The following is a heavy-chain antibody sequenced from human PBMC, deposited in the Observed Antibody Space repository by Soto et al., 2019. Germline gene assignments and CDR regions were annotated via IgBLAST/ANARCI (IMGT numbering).Heavy chain of an antibody. CDR3: ARDGSPYTIVVVIGKWFDP. J-gene: IGHJ5*02. D-gene: IGHD3-22*01. Sequence: ASVKVSCKASGYTFTGYYMHWVRQAPGQGLEWMGWINPNSGGTNYAQKFQGRVTMTRDTSISTAYMELSRLRSDDTAVYYCARDGSPYTIVVVIGKWFDPWGQGTLVTVSS. CDR1: GYTFTGYY. V-gene: IGHV1-2*02. CDR2: INPNSGGT.